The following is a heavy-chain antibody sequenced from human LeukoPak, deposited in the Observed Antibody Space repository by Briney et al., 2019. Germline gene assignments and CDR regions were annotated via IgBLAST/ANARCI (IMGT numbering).Heavy chain of an antibody. CDR1: GFSFSTYW. CDR3: ARDGFAVGYDY. J-gene: IGHJ4*02. Sequence: GGSLRLSCAASGFSFSTYWMSWVRQAPGKGLEWVAKINQDGSQKYFVDSVKGRFTISRDNAKKSLYLEMNTLRVEDTALYDCARDGFAVGYDYWGQGTLVTVSS. CDR2: INQDGSQK. D-gene: IGHD4-23*01. V-gene: IGHV3-7*01.